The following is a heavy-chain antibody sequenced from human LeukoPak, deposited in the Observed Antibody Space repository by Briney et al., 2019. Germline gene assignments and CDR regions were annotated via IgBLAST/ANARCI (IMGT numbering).Heavy chain of an antibody. J-gene: IGHJ4*02. CDR3: ARVGEQWLVFFDY. Sequence: SQTLSLTCAISGDSVSSNSAAWNWIRPSPSRGLEWLGRTYYRSKWYNDYAVSVKSRITINPDTSKNQFSLQLNSVTPEDTAVYYCARVGEQWLVFFDYWGQGTLVTVSS. CDR2: TYYRSKWYN. D-gene: IGHD6-19*01. CDR1: GDSVSSNSAA. V-gene: IGHV6-1*01.